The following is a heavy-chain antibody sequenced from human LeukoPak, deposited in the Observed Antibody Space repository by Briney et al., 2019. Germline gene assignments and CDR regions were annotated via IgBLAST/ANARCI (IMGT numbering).Heavy chain of an antibody. D-gene: IGHD6-6*01. CDR2: LSASGSS. J-gene: IGHJ3*01. V-gene: IGHV4-4*07. Sequence: SETVSHTCSFSSDSITDYFWSWIRQSAGKGLEWIGRLSASGSSRYNPSVQRRVIMSLDTSKNQFSLKLTSVTAADTAVYYCARLRVPAARGAFDYWGQGTMVTVAS. CDR3: ARLRVPAARGAFDY. CDR1: SDSITDYF.